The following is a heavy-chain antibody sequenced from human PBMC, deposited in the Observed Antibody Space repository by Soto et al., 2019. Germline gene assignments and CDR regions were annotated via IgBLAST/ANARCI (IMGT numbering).Heavy chain of an antibody. J-gene: IGHJ4*02. V-gene: IGHV5-51*01. Sequence: PGESLKISCKGSGYSFTNYWIGWVRQMPGKGLEWMGIIYPGDSDTTYNPSFQGQVTISVDKSITTAYLQWSSLKASDTAMYYCARHRERSSGWYFDYWGQGTLVTVSS. D-gene: IGHD6-19*01. CDR3: ARHRERSSGWYFDY. CDR1: GYSFTNYW. CDR2: IYPGDSDT.